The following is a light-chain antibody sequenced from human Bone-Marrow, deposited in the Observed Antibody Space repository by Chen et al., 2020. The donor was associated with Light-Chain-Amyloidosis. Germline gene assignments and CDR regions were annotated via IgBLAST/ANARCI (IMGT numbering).Light chain of an antibody. J-gene: IGLJ3*02. CDR1: NIGSTS. CDR3: QVWDRGSDRPV. Sequence: SYVLTQPSWVSVAPGQPATTACGGNNIGSTSVHWYQQTPGQAPLLVVYDDRDRPSGIPERLSGSNSGNTATLTSSRVEAGDEADYYCQVWDRGSDRPVFGGGTKLTVL. V-gene: IGLV3-21*02. CDR2: DDR.